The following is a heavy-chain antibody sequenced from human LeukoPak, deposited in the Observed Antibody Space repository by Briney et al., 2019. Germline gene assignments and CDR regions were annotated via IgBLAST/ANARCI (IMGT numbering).Heavy chain of an antibody. Sequence: GGSLRLSCAASGFTFDDYAMHWVRQAPGKGLEWVSLISGDGGSTYYADSVKGRFTISRDNSINSLYLQMNSLRTEDTALYYCAYDMPQRLIWKDVGIDHWGQGTLVTASS. D-gene: IGHD1-1*01. V-gene: IGHV3-43*02. CDR2: ISGDGGST. CDR1: GFTFDDYA. CDR3: AYDMPQRLIWKDVGIDH. J-gene: IGHJ4*02.